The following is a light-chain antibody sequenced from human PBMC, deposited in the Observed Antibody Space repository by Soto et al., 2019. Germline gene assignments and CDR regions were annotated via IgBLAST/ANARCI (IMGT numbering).Light chain of an antibody. CDR1: SSNIGSNT. CDR3: AAWDDSLNGPV. CDR2: SNN. V-gene: IGLV1-44*01. J-gene: IGLJ2*01. Sequence: QSVLPQPPSASGTPGQRVTISCSGSSSNIGSNTVNWYQQLPGTAPKLLIYSNNQRPSGVPDRFSGSKSVTSASLAISGLQSEDEADYYCAAWDDSLNGPVFGGGTKVTVL.